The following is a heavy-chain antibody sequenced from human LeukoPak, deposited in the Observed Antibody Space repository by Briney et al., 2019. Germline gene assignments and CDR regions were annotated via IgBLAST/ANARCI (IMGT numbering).Heavy chain of an antibody. D-gene: IGHD2-2*01. CDR1: RFTFTSSA. CDR2: IVLGSGNT. CDR3: AVDQGRPAGDAFDY. V-gene: IGHV1-58*01. Sequence: GTSVKVSCKVSRFTFTSSAAQWVRQARGQRLEWIGWIVLGSGNTNYAQKFQERLTITRDMSTTTAYMELSSLTSEDTAVYFCAVDQGRPAGDAFDYWGQGTLVTVSS. J-gene: IGHJ4*01.